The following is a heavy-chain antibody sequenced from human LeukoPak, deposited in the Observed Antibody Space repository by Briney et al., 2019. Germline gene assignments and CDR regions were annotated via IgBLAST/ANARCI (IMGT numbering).Heavy chain of an antibody. CDR2: ITPFNGNT. J-gene: IGHJ3*02. CDR1: GYTFTYRY. D-gene: IGHD4-23*01. V-gene: IGHV1-45*02. CDR3: ASLVVTDAFDI. Sequence: ASVKVSCKASGYTFTYRYLHWVRQAPGQALEWMGWITPFNGNTNYAQKFQDRVTITRDRSMSTAYMELSSPRSEDTAMYYCASLVVTDAFDIWGQGTMVTVSS.